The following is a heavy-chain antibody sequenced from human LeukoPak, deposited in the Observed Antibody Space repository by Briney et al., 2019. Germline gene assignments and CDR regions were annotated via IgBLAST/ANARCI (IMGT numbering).Heavy chain of an antibody. CDR2: IKEDGSEM. V-gene: IGHV3-7*03. D-gene: IGHD3-3*01. J-gene: IGHJ4*02. CDR1: GFIFNDYW. CDR3: ARALSA. Sequence: GGSLRLSCAASGFIFNDYWMHWVRQAPGKGLEWVANIKEDGSEMYYVDSVKGRFSISRDNAKNSLYLQMNSLRAEDTAVYYCARALSAWGQGTLVTVSS.